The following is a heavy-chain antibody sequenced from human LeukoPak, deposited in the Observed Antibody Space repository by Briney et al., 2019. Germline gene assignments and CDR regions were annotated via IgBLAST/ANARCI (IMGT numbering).Heavy chain of an antibody. CDR1: GGSISSYY. CDR2: IYYSGST. Sequence: SETLSLTCTVSGGSISSYYWSWIRQPPGKGLEWIGYIYYSGSTNYNPSLKSRVTMSVDTSKNQFSLKLSSVTAADTAVYYCARTANAVDYWGQGTLVTVSS. D-gene: IGHD2-21*02. J-gene: IGHJ4*02. CDR3: ARTANAVDY. V-gene: IGHV4-59*12.